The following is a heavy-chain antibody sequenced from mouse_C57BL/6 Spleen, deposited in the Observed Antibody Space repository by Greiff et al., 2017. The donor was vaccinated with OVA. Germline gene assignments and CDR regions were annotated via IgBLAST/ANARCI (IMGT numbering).Heavy chain of an antibody. Sequence: QVQLQQSGAELVKPGASVKISCKASGYAFSSYWLNWVKQRPGQGLEWIGQIYPGDGDTTYHGKFKGKATLTADTSSSTAYMQLSSLTSEDSAVYFCARLRSNLRYFDYWGQGTTLTVSS. V-gene: IGHV1-80*01. CDR1: GYAFSSYW. J-gene: IGHJ2*01. CDR3: ARLRSNLRYFDY. D-gene: IGHD2-5*01. CDR2: IYPGDGDT.